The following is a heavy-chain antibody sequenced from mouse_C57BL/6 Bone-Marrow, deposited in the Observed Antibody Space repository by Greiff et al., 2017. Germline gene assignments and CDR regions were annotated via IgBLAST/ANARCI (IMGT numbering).Heavy chain of an antibody. J-gene: IGHJ3*01. Sequence: QVQLKESGAELARPGASVKLSCKASGYTFTSYGISWVKQRTGQGLEWIGDIYPGSGSTNYNEKFKSKATLTVDTSSSTAYMQLSSLTSEDSAVYYCARPFAYWGQGTLVTVSA. CDR3: ARPFAY. V-gene: IGHV1-81*01. CDR2: IYPGSGST. CDR1: GYTFTSYG.